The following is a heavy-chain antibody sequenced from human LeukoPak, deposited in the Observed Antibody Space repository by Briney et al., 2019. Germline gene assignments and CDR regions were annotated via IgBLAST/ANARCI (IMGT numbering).Heavy chain of an antibody. D-gene: IGHD2-2*01. V-gene: IGHV1-69*04. CDR2: IIPILGIA. Sequence: SVKVSCKASGGTFSSYAISWVRQAPGQGLEWMGRIIPILGIANYAQKFQGRVTITADKSTSTAYMELSSLRSEDTAVYYCARDLGLYCSRTSCSSYYYYYGMDVWSQGTTVTVSS. CDR1: GGTFSSYA. CDR3: ARDLGLYCSRTSCSSYYYYYGMDV. J-gene: IGHJ6*02.